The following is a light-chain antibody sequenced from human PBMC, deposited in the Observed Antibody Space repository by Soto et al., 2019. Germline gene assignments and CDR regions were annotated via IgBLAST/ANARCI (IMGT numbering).Light chain of an antibody. CDR1: QSVSSAY. Sequence: EIVLTQSPGTLSLSPGERATLSCRASQSVSSAYSAWYQQKPGQAPRLLIYGVSTRATGIPDRFSGSGSGTDFTLTISRLEPEDFAVYYCQQYGSSPTFGQGTRLEIK. J-gene: IGKJ5*01. CDR3: QQYGSSPT. V-gene: IGKV3-20*01. CDR2: GVS.